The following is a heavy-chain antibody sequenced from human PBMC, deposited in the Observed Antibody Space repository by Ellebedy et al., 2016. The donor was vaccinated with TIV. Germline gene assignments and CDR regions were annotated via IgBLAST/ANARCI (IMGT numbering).Heavy chain of an antibody. CDR1: GFTFADSA. V-gene: IGHV3-23*01. J-gene: IGHJ6*02. Sequence: PGGSLRLSCAASGFTFADSAMSWVRQAPGKGLQWVSAIGGSGESTYYVGSVKGRFTISRDNSKNTVYLQMNSLRAEDTATYHCGKGWRMGYYGMDVWGQGTTVTVSS. CDR3: GKGWRMGYYGMDV. D-gene: IGHD5-24*01. CDR2: IGGSGEST.